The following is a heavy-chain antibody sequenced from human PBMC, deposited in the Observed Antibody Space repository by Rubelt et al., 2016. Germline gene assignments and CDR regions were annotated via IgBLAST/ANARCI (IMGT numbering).Heavy chain of an antibody. J-gene: IGHJ4*02. Sequence: QVQLVQSGAEVKKPGASVKVSCKASGYTFTSYGISWVRQAPGQGLEWMGWISAYNGNTNYAQKLQDRVSMTTDTSTRTSDRDVRILRSDDTAVYYCARDLPPFRRYNWNFPLDYWGQGTLVTVSS. CDR1: GYTFTSYG. CDR2: ISAYNGNT. V-gene: IGHV1-18*01. D-gene: IGHD1-7*01. CDR3: ARDLPPFRRYNWNFPLDY.